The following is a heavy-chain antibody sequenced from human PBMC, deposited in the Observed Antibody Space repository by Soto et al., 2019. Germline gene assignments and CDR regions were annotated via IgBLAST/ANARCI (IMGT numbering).Heavy chain of an antibody. CDR2: ISGSGGST. Sequence: AGGSLRLSCAASGFTFSSYAMSWVRQAPGKGLEWVSAISGSGGSTYYADSVKGRFTISRDNSKNTLYLQMNSLRAEDTAVYYCAKDLTIFGVRPPWFDPWGQGTLVTVSS. J-gene: IGHJ5*02. V-gene: IGHV3-23*01. CDR1: GFTFSSYA. D-gene: IGHD3-3*01. CDR3: AKDLTIFGVRPPWFDP.